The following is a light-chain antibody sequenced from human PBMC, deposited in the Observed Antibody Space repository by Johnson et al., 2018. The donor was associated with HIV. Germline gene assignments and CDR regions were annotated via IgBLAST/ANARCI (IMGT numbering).Light chain of an antibody. CDR3: GTWDTSLNSSDYV. J-gene: IGLJ1*01. CDR1: SSNIGNNY. V-gene: IGLV1-51*02. Sequence: QSVLTQPPSVSAAPGQKVTISCSGSSSNIGNNYVSWYQQLPGTAPKLLIYENNKRPSGIPDRFSGSKSGTSATLGITGLQTGDEADYYCGTWDTSLNSSDYVFGTATKVTVL. CDR2: ENN.